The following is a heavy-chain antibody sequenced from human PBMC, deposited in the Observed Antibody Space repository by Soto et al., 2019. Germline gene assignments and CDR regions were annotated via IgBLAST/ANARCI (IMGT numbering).Heavy chain of an antibody. Sequence: PSETLSLTCTVSGGSISSSSYYWGWIRQPPGKGLEWTGSIYYSGSTYYNPSLKSRVTISVDTSKNQFSLKLSSVTAADTAVYYCARHAGLSSSQRAGFDYWGQGTLVTVSS. CDR2: IYYSGST. V-gene: IGHV4-39*01. CDR3: ARHAGLSSSQRAGFDY. D-gene: IGHD2-2*01. CDR1: GGSISSSSYY. J-gene: IGHJ4*02.